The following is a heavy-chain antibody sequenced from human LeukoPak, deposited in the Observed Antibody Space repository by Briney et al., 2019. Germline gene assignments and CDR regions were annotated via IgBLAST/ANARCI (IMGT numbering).Heavy chain of an antibody. Sequence: PSQTLSLTCTVSGGSISSGSYYWSWIRQPAGKGLESIGRIYTSGSTNYTPSLKSLVTISLETSKNQFSLRLSSVTAADTAVYFCARDLGDGYSAGYFVYWGQGTLVTVSS. CDR3: ARDLGDGYSAGYFVY. CDR2: IYTSGST. CDR1: GGSISSGSYY. J-gene: IGHJ4*02. V-gene: IGHV4-61*02. D-gene: IGHD5-24*01.